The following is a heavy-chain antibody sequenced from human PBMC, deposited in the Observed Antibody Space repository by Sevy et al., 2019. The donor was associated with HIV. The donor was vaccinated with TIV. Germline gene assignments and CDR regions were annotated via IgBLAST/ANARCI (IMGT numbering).Heavy chain of an antibody. CDR2: ISYDRSNK. CDR1: GFTFSSYA. D-gene: IGHD2-2*02. CDR3: ASGRRGYCSSTSYYTVDY. V-gene: IGHV3-30*04. J-gene: IGHJ4*02. Sequence: GGSLRLSCAASGFTFSSYAMHWVRQAPGKGLEWVAVISYDRSNKYYADSVKGRFTISRDNSKNTLYLQMNSLRAEDTAVYYCASGRRGYCSSTSYYTVDYWGQGTLVTVSS.